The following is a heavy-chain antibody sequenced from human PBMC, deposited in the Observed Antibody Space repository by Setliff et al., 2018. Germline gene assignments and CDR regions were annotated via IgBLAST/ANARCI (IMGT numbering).Heavy chain of an antibody. CDR1: GGTFSSYG. V-gene: IGHV1-69*05. CDR2: TIPIFGST. CDR3: AREGVDTRSSTDYRYYMDV. J-gene: IGHJ6*03. Sequence: ASVKVSCKASGGTFSSYGISWVRQAPGQGLEWMGGTIPIFGSTNYAQKFQDRVTIITDESTSTAYMELRSLRTEDTAVYYCAREGVDTRSSTDYRYYMDVWGKGTTVTSP. D-gene: IGHD5-18*01.